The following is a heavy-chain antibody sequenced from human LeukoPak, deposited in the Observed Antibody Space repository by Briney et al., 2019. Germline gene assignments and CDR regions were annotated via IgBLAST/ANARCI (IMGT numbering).Heavy chain of an antibody. Sequence: XVTXXNYGXRXVRQAPGKGLEWVSTISGTGGSTYYADSVKGRFTISRDNSESALYLQMNSLRAEDTALYYCATRAPTYYLDYWGQGTLVTVSS. CDR2: ISGTGGST. V-gene: IGHV3-23*01. CDR1: XVTXXNYG. CDR3: ATRAPTYYLDY. J-gene: IGHJ4*02.